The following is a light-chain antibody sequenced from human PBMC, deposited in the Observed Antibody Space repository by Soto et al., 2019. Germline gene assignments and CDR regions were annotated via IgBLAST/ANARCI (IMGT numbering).Light chain of an antibody. V-gene: IGKV3-15*01. CDR3: QQYNNWPQT. CDR2: GVS. Sequence: EIVMTQSPATLSVSPGERATLSCRASQSVGTNLAWYQQKPGQAPSLLIYGVSTRATGIPTRFSCSGSGRQFTLTISSLQSEDFAVYYCQQYNNWPQTFGQGTKV. J-gene: IGKJ1*01. CDR1: QSVGTN.